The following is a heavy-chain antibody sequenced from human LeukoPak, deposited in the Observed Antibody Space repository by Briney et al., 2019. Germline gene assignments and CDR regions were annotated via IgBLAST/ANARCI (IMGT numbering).Heavy chain of an antibody. CDR1: GFTFRSYG. CDR3: AKDSMRYCSSTSCLGRLDP. J-gene: IGHJ5*02. Sequence: GRSLRLSCAASGFTFRSYGMHWVRQDPGKGVEWGAVISYDGSNKYYTDSVKGRFTISRDNSKNTLYLQMNSLRAEDTAVYYCAKDSMRYCSSTSCLGRLDPWGQGTLVTVSS. D-gene: IGHD2-2*01. V-gene: IGHV3-30*18. CDR2: ISYDGSNK.